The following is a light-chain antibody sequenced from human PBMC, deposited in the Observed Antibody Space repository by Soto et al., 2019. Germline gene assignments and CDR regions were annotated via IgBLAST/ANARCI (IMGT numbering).Light chain of an antibody. CDR1: QSVTSTH. CDR3: QQYGSSPWT. CDR2: GAS. J-gene: IGKJ1*01. V-gene: IGKV3-20*01. Sequence: EIVLTQSPGTLSLSPGERATLSCRASQSVTSTHLAWYQQKPGRAPRLLIYGASSRATGIPDRFSGSGSGTGFTLTISRLEPEDLAVYYCQQYGSSPWTFGQGTKVEIK.